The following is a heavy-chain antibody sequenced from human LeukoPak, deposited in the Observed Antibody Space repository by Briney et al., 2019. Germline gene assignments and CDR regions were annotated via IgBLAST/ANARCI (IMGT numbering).Heavy chain of an antibody. D-gene: IGHD3-3*01. CDR3: AKEGLDYDFWSGNYYYYMD. CDR2: LKQDGSEE. Sequence: GGSLRLSCAASGLSFSSYWMTWVRQAPGKGLEWVANLKQDGSEEYYVDSVKGRFTISRDNAKNSLFLQMNSLRVEDTAVYYCAKEGLDYDFWSGNYYYYMD. CDR1: GLSFSSYW. J-gene: IGHJ6*03. V-gene: IGHV3-7*01.